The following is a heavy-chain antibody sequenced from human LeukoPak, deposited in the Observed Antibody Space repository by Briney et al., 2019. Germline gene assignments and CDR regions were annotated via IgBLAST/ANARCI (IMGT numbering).Heavy chain of an antibody. Sequence: GGSLRLSCEASGFTFSSYWMSWVRQAPGEGLEWVANIKTDGSEKYYVDSAKGRFTISRDNAKNSLYLQMNSLRAEDTAVYYCARDYTGYFPWGQGTLVIVSS. CDR3: ARDYTGYFP. CDR1: GFTFSSYW. J-gene: IGHJ5*02. CDR2: IKTDGSEK. D-gene: IGHD3-9*01. V-gene: IGHV3-7*03.